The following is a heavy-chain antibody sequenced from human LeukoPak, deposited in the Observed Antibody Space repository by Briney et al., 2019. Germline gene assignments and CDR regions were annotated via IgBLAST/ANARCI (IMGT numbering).Heavy chain of an antibody. Sequence: GASVKVSCKASGYTFTSYGIRWVRQAPGQGLEWMGWISAYNGNTNYAQKLQGRVTMTTDTSTSTAYMELRSLRSDDTAVYYCARGHYSSSWSRNYYYMDVWGKGTTVTVSS. CDR3: ARGHYSSSWSRNYYYMDV. D-gene: IGHD6-13*01. CDR1: GYTFTSYG. V-gene: IGHV1-18*01. J-gene: IGHJ6*03. CDR2: ISAYNGNT.